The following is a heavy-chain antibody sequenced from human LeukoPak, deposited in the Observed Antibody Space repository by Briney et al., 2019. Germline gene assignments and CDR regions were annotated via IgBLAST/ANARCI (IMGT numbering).Heavy chain of an antibody. CDR2: IYHSGTT. V-gene: IGHV4-28*01. D-gene: IGHD3-10*01. Sequence: ASETLSLTCAVSGYSITSSSWWGWIRQPPGKGLEWIGYIYHSGTTYYNPSLQSRVTMSVDTSKNQFSLKLSSVTAVDTAVYYCARPTYYYGSGSYYNNWFGPWGQGTLVTVSS. CDR1: GYSITSSSW. CDR3: ARPTYYYGSGSYYNNWFGP. J-gene: IGHJ5*02.